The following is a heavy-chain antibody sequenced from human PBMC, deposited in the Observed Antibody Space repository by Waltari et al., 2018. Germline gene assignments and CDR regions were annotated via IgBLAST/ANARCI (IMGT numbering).Heavy chain of an antibody. CDR2: MFHSGNV. J-gene: IGHJ5*01. Sequence: QVQLQESGPGLVKPSETLSLTCAVSGFSISRGYYWAWIRQTPGKGLEYIASMFHSGNVFYNPPLQSRVTMSVDTSKNQFSLKMTSVTAADSGLYYCARDGGIVGAENWLDSWGQGTLVTVSS. D-gene: IGHD1-26*01. CDR3: ARDGGIVGAENWLDS. CDR1: GFSISRGYY. V-gene: IGHV4-38-2*02.